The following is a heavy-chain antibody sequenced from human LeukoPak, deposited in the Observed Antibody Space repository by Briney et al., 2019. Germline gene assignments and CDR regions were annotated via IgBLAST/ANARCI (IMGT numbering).Heavy chain of an antibody. CDR3: ARGQQRWLVQN. CDR1: GYSISSGYY. CDR2: IYHSGST. D-gene: IGHD6-19*01. Sequence: PSETLSLTCTVSGYSISSGYYWGWIRQPPGKGLEWIGSIYHSGSTYYNPSLKSRVTISVDTSKNQFSLKLSSVTAADTAVYYCARGQQRWLVQNWGQGTLVTVSS. J-gene: IGHJ4*02. V-gene: IGHV4-38-2*02.